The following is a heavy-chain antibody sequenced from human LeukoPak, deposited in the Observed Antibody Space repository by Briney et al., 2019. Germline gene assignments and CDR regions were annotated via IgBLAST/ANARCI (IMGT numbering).Heavy chain of an antibody. CDR1: GLTFSDFY. CDR2: ISDDSSFT. J-gene: IGHJ4*02. CDR3: AKGRCSGVGCDSFHS. Sequence: GGSLRLSCAASGLTFSDFYMSWIRQAPGKGLECLSTISDDSSFTYYADSVKGRSAISRDDSKNTLYLQMNNLKVEDTAVYYCAKGRCSGVGCDSFHSWGQGALVTVSS. V-gene: IGHV3-11*05. D-gene: IGHD2-15*01.